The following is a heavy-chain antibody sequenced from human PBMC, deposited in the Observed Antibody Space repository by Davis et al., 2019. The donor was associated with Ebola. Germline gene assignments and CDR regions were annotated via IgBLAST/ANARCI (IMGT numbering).Heavy chain of an antibody. D-gene: IGHD5-18*01. CDR1: GGSISSYY. CDR3: ASHGGYNYGLDAFDI. Sequence: PSEILSLTCTVSGGSISSYYWSRIRQPPGKGLEWIGYIYYSGNTKYNPSLKSRVTILKDTPKNQFSLKLTSVTAADTAVYYCASHGGYNYGLDAFDIWGQGTMVTVSS. V-gene: IGHV4-59*08. J-gene: IGHJ3*02. CDR2: IYYSGNT.